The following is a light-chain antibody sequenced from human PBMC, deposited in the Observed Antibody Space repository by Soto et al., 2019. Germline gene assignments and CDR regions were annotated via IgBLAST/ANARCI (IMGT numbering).Light chain of an antibody. CDR2: GVS. CDR3: QQYFTSPLT. Sequence: EVVLTQSPGTLSLSPGESATLSCRASQSVSSNYLAWYQQKPGQAPRLLIYGVSTMATGIPDRFSGSGSGTDFSLTIRRLEPEDFALYYCQQYFTSPLTFGGGTKVEIK. CDR1: QSVSSNY. J-gene: IGKJ4*01. V-gene: IGKV3-20*01.